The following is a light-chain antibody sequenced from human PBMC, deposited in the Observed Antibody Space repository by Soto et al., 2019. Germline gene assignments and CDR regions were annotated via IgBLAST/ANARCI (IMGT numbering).Light chain of an antibody. J-gene: IGLJ2*01. CDR1: SSDVGRYNY. Sequence: QSALTQPRSVSGSPGQSVTISCTGTSSDVGRYNYVSWYQQHPGKAPKLMIFDVTKRPSGVPDRFSGSKSGNTASLTISGLQAEDEADYHCCSYAGGVGGGTKLTVL. V-gene: IGLV2-11*01. CDR2: DVT. CDR3: CSYAGG.